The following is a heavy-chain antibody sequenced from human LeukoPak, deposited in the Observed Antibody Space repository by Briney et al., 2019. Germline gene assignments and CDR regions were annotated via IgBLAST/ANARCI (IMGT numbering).Heavy chain of an antibody. CDR2: ISAYNGNT. CDR3: ATGWSGYYRWRLDY. J-gene: IGHJ4*02. CDR1: GYTFTSYG. D-gene: IGHD3-3*01. Sequence: GASVKVSCKASGYTFTSYGISWVRQAPGQGLEWMGWISAYNGNTNYAQKLQGRVTMTTDTSTSTAYMELRSLRSDDTAVYYCATGWSGYYRWRLDYWGQGTRVTVSS. V-gene: IGHV1-18*01.